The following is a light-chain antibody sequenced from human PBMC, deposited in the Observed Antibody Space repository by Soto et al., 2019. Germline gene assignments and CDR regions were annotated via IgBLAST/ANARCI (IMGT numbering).Light chain of an antibody. CDR3: QSYEGSLSGAV. V-gene: IGLV1-40*01. Sequence: QSVLTQPPSVSGAPGQRVTISCTGSSSNIGAGYDVHWYQQLPGTPPKLLIYGNSNRPAGVPDRFSGSKSGTSASLAITWLQAEDEADYYCQSYEGSLSGAVFGGGTKLTVL. CDR2: GNS. J-gene: IGLJ2*01. CDR1: SSNIGAGYD.